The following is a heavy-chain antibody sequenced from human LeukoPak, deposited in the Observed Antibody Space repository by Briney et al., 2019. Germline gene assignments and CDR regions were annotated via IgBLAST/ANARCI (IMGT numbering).Heavy chain of an antibody. V-gene: IGHV4-59*08. CDR2: FYSSGSP. CDR3: ARHTTAMVPFDY. Sequence: PSEPLSLTCTISGASISRYYWSWIRQPPGKGLEWIGSFYSSGSPNYNPSLKSRVTISVDSSKNQFSLKLSSVTAADTAVYYCARHTTAMVPFDYWGQGTLVTVSS. J-gene: IGHJ4*02. D-gene: IGHD5-18*01. CDR1: GASISRYY.